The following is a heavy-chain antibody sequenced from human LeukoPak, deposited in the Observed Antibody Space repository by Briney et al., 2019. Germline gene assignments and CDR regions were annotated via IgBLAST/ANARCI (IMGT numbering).Heavy chain of an antibody. CDR2: ISAYNGNT. D-gene: IGHD2-2*01. J-gene: IGHJ4*02. CDR1: GYTFTSYG. CDR3: ARVLCVGVVPVDFDY. Sequence: GASVKVSCKASGYTFTSYGISWVRQAPGQGLEWMGWISAYNGNTNYAQKLQGRVTMTTDTSTSTAYMELRSLRSDDTAVYYCARVLCVGVVPVDFDYWGQGTLVTVSS. V-gene: IGHV1-18*01.